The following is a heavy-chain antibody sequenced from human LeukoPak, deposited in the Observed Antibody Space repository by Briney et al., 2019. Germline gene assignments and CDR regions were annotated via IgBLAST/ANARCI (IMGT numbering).Heavy chain of an antibody. CDR1: GFTFSSYG. Sequence: GGSLRLSCAASGFTFSSYGMSWVRQAPGKGLEWVSAISGSGGSTYYADSVKGRFTISRDNSKNTLYLQMNSLRAEDTAVYYCAKGVSITMIVPWLYIDAFDIWGQGTMVTVSS. CDR2: ISGSGGST. V-gene: IGHV3-23*01. J-gene: IGHJ3*02. CDR3: AKGVSITMIVPWLYIDAFDI. D-gene: IGHD3-22*01.